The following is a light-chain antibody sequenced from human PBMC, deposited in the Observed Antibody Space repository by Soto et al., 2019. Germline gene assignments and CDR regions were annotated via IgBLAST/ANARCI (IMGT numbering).Light chain of an antibody. CDR3: CSYAGTYTYV. CDR2: DVN. CDR1: SSDVGGYNS. J-gene: IGLJ1*01. Sequence: QSVLTQPRSVSGSPGQSVTISCTGTSSDVGGYNSVSWYQQHTGKTPKLMIYDVNRRPSGVPDRFSGSKSGNTASLTISGLQAEDEADYYCCSYAGTYTYVFGTGTKVTVL. V-gene: IGLV2-11*01.